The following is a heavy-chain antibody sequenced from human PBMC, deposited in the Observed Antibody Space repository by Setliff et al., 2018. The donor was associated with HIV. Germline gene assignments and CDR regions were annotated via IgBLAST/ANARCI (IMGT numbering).Heavy chain of an antibody. V-gene: IGHV4-39*07. CDR1: GGSISSSNYY. CDR3: ARAEQLALGDYYYMDV. CDR2: IYYSGST. Sequence: SETLSLTCTVSGGSISSSNYYWGWIRQPPGKGLEWIGSIYYSGSTNYNPSLKSRVTMSVDTSKNQFSLKLSSVTAADTAVYYCARAEQLALGDYYYMDVWGKGTTVTVSS. J-gene: IGHJ6*03. D-gene: IGHD6-6*01.